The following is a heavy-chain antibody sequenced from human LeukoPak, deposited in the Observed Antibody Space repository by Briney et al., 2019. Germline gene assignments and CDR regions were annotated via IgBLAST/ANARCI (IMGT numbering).Heavy chain of an antibody. D-gene: IGHD3-3*01. V-gene: IGHV4-34*01. Sequence: SETLSLTCAVYGGXFSGYYCTWIRQPPGKGLEWIGKINHSGITNYNPSLKSRVTISVDTSKNQFSLKLSSVTAADTAVYYCARVPPRSYDFWSDYQPVSYWGQGTLVTVSS. CDR2: INHSGIT. CDR3: ARVPPRSYDFWSDYQPVSY. CDR1: GGXFSGYY. J-gene: IGHJ4*02.